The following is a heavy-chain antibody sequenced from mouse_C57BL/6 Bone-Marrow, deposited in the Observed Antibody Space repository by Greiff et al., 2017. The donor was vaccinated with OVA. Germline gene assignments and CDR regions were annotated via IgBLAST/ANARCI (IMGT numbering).Heavy chain of an antibody. V-gene: IGHV5-4*03. CDR1: GFTFSSYA. Sequence: EVMLVESGGGLVKPGGSLKLSCAASGFTFSSYAMSWVRQTPEKRLEWVATISDGGSYTYYPDNVKGRFTISRDNAKNNLYLQMSHLKSEDTAMYYCARFYYYGSSSYYFDYWGQGTTLTVSS. CDR3: ARFYYYGSSSYYFDY. CDR2: ISDGGSYT. J-gene: IGHJ2*01. D-gene: IGHD1-1*01.